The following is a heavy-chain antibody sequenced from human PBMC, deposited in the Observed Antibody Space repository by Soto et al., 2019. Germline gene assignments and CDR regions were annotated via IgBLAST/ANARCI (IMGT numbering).Heavy chain of an antibody. V-gene: IGHV4-34*01. CDR2: INHSGST. CDR1: GGSFSGYY. Sequence: SETLSLTCAVYGGSFSGYYWSWIRQPPGKGLEWIGEINHSGSTNYNPSLKSRVTISVDTSKNQFSLKLSSVTAADTAVYYCAGRMDIVVAVEDSDYYYGMDVWGQGTTVTVSS. D-gene: IGHD2-2*03. CDR3: AGRMDIVVAVEDSDYYYGMDV. J-gene: IGHJ6*02.